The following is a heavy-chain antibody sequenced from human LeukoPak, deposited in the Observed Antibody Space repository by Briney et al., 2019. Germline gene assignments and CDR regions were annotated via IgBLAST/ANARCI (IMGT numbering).Heavy chain of an antibody. CDR3: ANHPDY. V-gene: IGHV3-30*02. J-gene: IGHJ4*02. CDR1: GFIFSRYG. Sequence: VGSLRLSCAASGFIFSRYGMHWVRQAPGKGLEWVAFIRYDGSNKYYADSVKGRFAISRDNSKNTLYLQMNSLRAEDTAVYYCANHPDYWGQGTLVTVSS. CDR2: IRYDGSNK.